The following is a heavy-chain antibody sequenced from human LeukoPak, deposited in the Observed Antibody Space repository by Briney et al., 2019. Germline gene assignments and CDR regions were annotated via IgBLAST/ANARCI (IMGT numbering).Heavy chain of an antibody. V-gene: IGHV4-30-4*01. D-gene: IGHD3-10*01. CDR1: GGSISSSSYY. J-gene: IGHJ2*01. CDR2: IYYSGST. Sequence: KPSETLSLTCTVSGGSISSSSYYWSWIRQPPGKGLEWIGYIYYSGSTYYNPSLKSRVTISVDTSKNQFSLKLSSVTAADTAVYYCARDRPGYYYGSGSYYHWYFDLWGRGTLVTVSS. CDR3: ARDRPGYYYGSGSYYHWYFDL.